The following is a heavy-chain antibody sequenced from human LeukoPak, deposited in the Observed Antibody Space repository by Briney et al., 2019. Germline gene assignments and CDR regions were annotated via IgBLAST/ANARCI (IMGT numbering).Heavy chain of an antibody. Sequence: GGSLRLSCAGSGDGFTRHTMNWVRRAPGKGLEWISYIRSTGDYIYYADSVKGRFTISRDNARTSVYLQMNSLRVEDTAIYYRASEYDSRARFDSWGQGTLVTVSS. CDR1: GDGFTRHT. J-gene: IGHJ4*02. D-gene: IGHD3-22*01. CDR2: IRSTGDYI. CDR3: ASEYDSRARFDS. V-gene: IGHV3-21*05.